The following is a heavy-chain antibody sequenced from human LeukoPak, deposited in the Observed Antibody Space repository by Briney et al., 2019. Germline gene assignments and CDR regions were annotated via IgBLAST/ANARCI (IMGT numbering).Heavy chain of an antibody. CDR2: ISDSGGST. CDR3: AKDRSFGELLYYFDY. J-gene: IGHJ4*02. D-gene: IGHD3-10*01. Sequence: GGSLRLSCAASGLTFSNYAMSWVCQAPGKGLEWVSGISDSGGSTYYADSVKGRFIISRDNSKNTLYLQMNSLRAEDTAVYYCAKDRSFGELLYYFDYWGQGTLVTVSS. CDR1: GLTFSNYA. V-gene: IGHV3-23*01.